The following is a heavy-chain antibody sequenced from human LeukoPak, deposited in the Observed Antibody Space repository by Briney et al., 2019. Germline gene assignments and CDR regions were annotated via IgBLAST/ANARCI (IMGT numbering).Heavy chain of an antibody. D-gene: IGHD3-10*01. CDR1: GGSFSGYY. V-gene: IGHV4-34*01. CDR3: ARAVIITMVRGVPNWFDP. J-gene: IGHJ5*02. CDR2: INHSGST. Sequence: SETLSLTCAVYGGSFSGYYWSWIRQPPGKGLEWIGEINHSGSTNYNPSLKSRVTISVDTSKNQFSLKLSSVTAADTAVYYCARAVIITMVRGVPNWFDPWGQGTLVTVSS.